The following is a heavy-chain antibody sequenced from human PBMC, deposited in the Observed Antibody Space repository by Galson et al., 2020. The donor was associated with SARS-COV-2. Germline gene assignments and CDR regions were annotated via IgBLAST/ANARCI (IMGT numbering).Heavy chain of an antibody. CDR3: ARGGIVVVTARLDY. CDR2: ISAYNGNT. V-gene: IGHV1-18*04. D-gene: IGHD2-21*02. J-gene: IGHJ4*02. CDR1: GYIFSSYG. Sequence: ASVKVSCKTSGYIFSSYGISWVRQAPGQGLEWMGWISAYNGNTNYAQKVQGRVTMTTDTSTSTADMEVRSLRSDDTAVYYCARGGIVVVTARLDYWGQGTLVIVSS.